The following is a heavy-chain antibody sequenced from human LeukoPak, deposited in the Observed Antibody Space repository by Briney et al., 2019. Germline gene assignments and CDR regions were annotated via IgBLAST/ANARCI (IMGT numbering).Heavy chain of an antibody. V-gene: IGHV1-69*05. Sequence: SVKLSCKASGGTFTSYAISWGRQAPGPGVGWMGGIITIFGTANSAQKFPVRVTSTTEEATSTAYMELSRLRSEDTAVYYCTRGLDCSITSCYIGYYYYYMDVWGKGTTVTVSS. CDR3: TRGLDCSITSCYIGYYYYYMDV. D-gene: IGHD2-2*02. CDR2: IITIFGTA. J-gene: IGHJ6*03. CDR1: GGTFTSYA.